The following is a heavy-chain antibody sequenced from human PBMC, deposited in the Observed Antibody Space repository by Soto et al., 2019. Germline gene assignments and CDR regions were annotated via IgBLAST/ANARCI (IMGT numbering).Heavy chain of an antibody. CDR2: ISFDGINK. V-gene: IGHV3-30*18. Sequence: QVQLVESGGGVVQPGGSLRLSCAASGFTFSNYAMHWVRQAPGKGLEWVAIISFDGINKFYSDSVKGRFTISRDNSKNSLYLEMSSLRVEDTAVFFCAKDLSYCSGGNCYQHDDSDNWGRGTLVTVSS. CDR3: AKDLSYCSGGNCYQHDDSDN. CDR1: GFTFSNYA. J-gene: IGHJ4*02. D-gene: IGHD2-15*01.